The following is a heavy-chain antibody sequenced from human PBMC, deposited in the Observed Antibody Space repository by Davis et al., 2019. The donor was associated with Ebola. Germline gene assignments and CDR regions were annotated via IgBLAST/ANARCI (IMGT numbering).Heavy chain of an antibody. CDR1: GYTFTSYG. V-gene: IGHV1-18*04. CDR2: ISAYNGNT. Sequence: ASVKVSCKASGYTFTSYGISWVRQAPGQGLEWMGWISAYNGNTKYSQKFQGRVTITRDTSASTAYMELSSLRSEDTAVYYCARSGIFGVVISSYYGMDVWGKETTVTVSS. D-gene: IGHD3-3*01. CDR3: ARSGIFGVVISSYYGMDV. J-gene: IGHJ6*04.